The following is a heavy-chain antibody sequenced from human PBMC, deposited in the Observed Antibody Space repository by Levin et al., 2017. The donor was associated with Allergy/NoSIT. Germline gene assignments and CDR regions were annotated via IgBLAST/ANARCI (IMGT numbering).Heavy chain of an antibody. CDR1: GFTFSSYW. Sequence: ESLKISCAASGFTFSSYWMHWVRQAPGKGLVWVSRINSDGSSTNYADSVKGRFTISRDNTKNTLYLEVNSLRAEDTAVYFCAREVTYFDFWSGYWGWFDPWGQGTLVTVSS. D-gene: IGHD3-3*01. J-gene: IGHJ5*02. CDR3: AREVTYFDFWSGYWGWFDP. CDR2: INSDGSST. V-gene: IGHV3-74*01.